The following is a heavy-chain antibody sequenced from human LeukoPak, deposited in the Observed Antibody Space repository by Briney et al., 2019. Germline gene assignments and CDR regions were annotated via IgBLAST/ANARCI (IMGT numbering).Heavy chain of an antibody. CDR2: IYYSGST. CDR3: ARGRGRGSGYETPHTYYFDY. D-gene: IGHD5-12*01. CDR1: GGSISSYY. Sequence: PSETLSLTCTVSGGSISSYYWSWIRQPPGKGLEWIGYIYYSGSTNYNPSLKSRVTISVDTSKNQFSLKLSSVTAADTAVYYCARGRGRGSGYETPHTYYFDYWGQGTLVTVSS. V-gene: IGHV4-59*01. J-gene: IGHJ4*02.